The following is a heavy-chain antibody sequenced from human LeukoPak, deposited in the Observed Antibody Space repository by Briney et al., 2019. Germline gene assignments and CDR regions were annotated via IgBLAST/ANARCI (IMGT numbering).Heavy chain of an antibody. V-gene: IGHV3-48*01. CDR3: ARDRAQWEPVNYYDYYMDV. J-gene: IGHJ6*03. CDR2: ISGSSSTIYISSSSTT. Sequence: GGSLRLSCAASGFTFSSYSMNWVRQAPGKGLEWVSYISGSSSTIYISSSSTTYYADSVKGRFTISRDNAKNSLYLQMNSLRAEDTAVYYCARDRAQWEPVNYYDYYMDVWGKGTTVTVSS. CDR1: GFTFSSYS. D-gene: IGHD1-26*01.